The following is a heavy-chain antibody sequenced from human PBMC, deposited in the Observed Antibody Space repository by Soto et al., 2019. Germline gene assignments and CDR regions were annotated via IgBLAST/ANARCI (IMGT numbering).Heavy chain of an antibody. V-gene: IGHV4-34*01. Sequence: SETLSLTCAVYGGSCSGYYWSWIRQPPGKGLEWIGEINHSGSTNYNPSLKSRVTISVDTSKNQFSLKLSSVTTADTAVYYCARGGRYSSSLFDYWGQATLVTVSS. D-gene: IGHD6-6*01. CDR3: ARGGRYSSSLFDY. J-gene: IGHJ4*02. CDR1: GGSCSGYY. CDR2: INHSGST.